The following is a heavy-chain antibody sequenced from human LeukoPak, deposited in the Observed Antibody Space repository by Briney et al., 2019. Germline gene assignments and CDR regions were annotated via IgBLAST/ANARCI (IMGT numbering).Heavy chain of an antibody. D-gene: IGHD2-21*01. CDR2: ISGSGGST. Sequence: GGSLRLSCAASGFTFSSYGMSWVRQAPGKGLEWVSAISGSGGSTYYADSVKGRFTISRDNSKNTLYLQMNSLRAEDTAVYYCARDGVEFYNWFDPWGQGTLVTVSS. CDR3: ARDGVEFYNWFDP. V-gene: IGHV3-23*01. CDR1: GFTFSSYG. J-gene: IGHJ5*02.